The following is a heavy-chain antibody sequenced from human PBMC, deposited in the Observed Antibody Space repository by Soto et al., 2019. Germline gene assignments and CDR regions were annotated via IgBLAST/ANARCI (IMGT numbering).Heavy chain of an antibody. Sequence: PGGSLRLSCAASGFTFSSYGMHWVRQAPGKGLEWVAVIWYDGSNKYYADSVKGRFTISRDNSKNTLYLQMNSLRAEDTAVYYCAREGSGMAIAFDIWGQGTMVTVSS. V-gene: IGHV3-33*01. CDR2: IWYDGSNK. CDR1: GFTFSSYG. J-gene: IGHJ3*02. D-gene: IGHD2-15*01. CDR3: AREGSGMAIAFDI.